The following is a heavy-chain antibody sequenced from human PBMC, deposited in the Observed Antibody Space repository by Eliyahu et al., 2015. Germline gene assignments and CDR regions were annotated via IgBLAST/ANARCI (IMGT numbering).Heavy chain of an antibody. CDR1: XXXXSSYY. Sequence: QVQLQESGPGLVKPSXXLSLTCTLSXXXXSSYYWSWIRQSPGKGLEWIGHISYSGSIEYNPSLKRRVTISRDTSKNLFSLKVSSVTAADTAVYYCARVAAFYNNYVYYYSGMDVWGQGTTVTVSS. J-gene: IGHJ6*02. CDR3: ARVAAFYNNYVYYYSGMDV. V-gene: IGHV4-59*01. CDR2: ISYSGSI. D-gene: IGHD4-11*01.